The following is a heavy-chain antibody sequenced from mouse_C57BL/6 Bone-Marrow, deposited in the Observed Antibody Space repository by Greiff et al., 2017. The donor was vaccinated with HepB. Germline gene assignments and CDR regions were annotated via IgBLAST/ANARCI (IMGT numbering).Heavy chain of an antibody. D-gene: IGHD2-2*01. CDR1: GYAFTNYL. CDR3: ARSGYYGYVLYYFDY. CDR2: INPGSGGT. V-gene: IGHV1-54*01. J-gene: IGHJ2*01. Sequence: VKLMESGAELVRPGTSVKVSCKASGYAFTNYLIEWVKQRPGQGLEWIGVINPGSGGTNYNEKFKGKATLTADKSSSTAYMQLSSLTSEDSAVYFCARSGYYGYVLYYFDYWGQGTTLTVSS.